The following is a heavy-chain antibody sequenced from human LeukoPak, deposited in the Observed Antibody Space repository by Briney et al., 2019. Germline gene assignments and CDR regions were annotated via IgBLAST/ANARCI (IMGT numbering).Heavy chain of an antibody. CDR1: GDSFSSYY. V-gene: IGHV4-59*08. CDR3: VFSGWFWGAFDY. Sequence: SETLSFTCTVSGDSFSSYYWSWIRQPPGKGLEWIAYIYYSGSTNYNPSLKSRVTISVDTSNNQFSLMLTYLTAADTAVYYCVFSGWFWGAFDYWGQGILVTVSS. J-gene: IGHJ4*02. CDR2: IYYSGST. D-gene: IGHD6-19*01.